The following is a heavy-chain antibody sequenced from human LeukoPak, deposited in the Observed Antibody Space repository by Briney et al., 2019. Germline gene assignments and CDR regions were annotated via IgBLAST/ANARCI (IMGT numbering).Heavy chain of an antibody. V-gene: IGHV1-2*02. D-gene: IGHD6-13*01. CDR2: INPQNGDT. Sequence: ASVKVSCKTSGYPFRGDYMHWVRQAPGQGLEWMGWINPQNGDTNYAQKFQGRVTMAWDTSINTVYMELKRLTSDDTAVYYCARRIQQLVATAGFDPWGQGTMVTVSS. CDR1: GYPFRGDY. J-gene: IGHJ5*02. CDR3: ARRIQQLVATAGFDP.